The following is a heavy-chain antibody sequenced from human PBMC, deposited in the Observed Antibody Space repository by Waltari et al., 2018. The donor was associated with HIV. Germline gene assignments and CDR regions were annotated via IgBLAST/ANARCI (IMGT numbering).Heavy chain of an antibody. V-gene: IGHV3-30*18. CDR2: ISYYGDNK. CDR3: AKGASGWSPGY. D-gene: IGHD6-19*01. J-gene: IGHJ4*02. CDR1: RFTFSSYA. Sequence: QVQLVESGGGVVQPGRSLRLSCAASRFTFSSYAMHWVRQAPGKGREWVAVISYYGDNKYYADSVKGRFTISRDNSKNTLYLQMNSLRAEDTAVYYCAKGASGWSPGYWGQGTLVTVSS.